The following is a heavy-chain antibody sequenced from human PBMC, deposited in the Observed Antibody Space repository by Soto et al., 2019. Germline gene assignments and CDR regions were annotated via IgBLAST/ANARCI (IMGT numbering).Heavy chain of an antibody. Sequence: QVQLVESGGGVVQPGRSLRLSCAASGFSFSTYGMHWVRQAPGKGLEWVAFISYDGRNKYYADSVNGRFTISRYNSKKTLYLQMNSLSAADTSVYYFAKDGWSFDYWGQGTLVTGSS. D-gene: IGHD2-2*03. V-gene: IGHV3-30*18. J-gene: IGHJ4*02. CDR1: GFSFSTYG. CDR2: ISYDGRNK. CDR3: AKDGWSFDY.